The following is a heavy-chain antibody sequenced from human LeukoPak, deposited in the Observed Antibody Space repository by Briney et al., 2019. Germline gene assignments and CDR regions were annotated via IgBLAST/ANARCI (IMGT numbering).Heavy chain of an antibody. D-gene: IGHD3-10*01. V-gene: IGHV3-30-3*01. CDR2: ISYLGTDK. CDR1: GFTFDNYA. CDR3: ARDRYASGTYYNLFDY. Sequence: GGSLRLSCAASGFTFDNYAMHWVRQAPGKGLKWVAVISYLGTDKYYADSAKGRFTISRDKSKDTLYLQMNSLRVEDTAVYHCARDRYASGTYYNLFDYWGQGTLVPVSS. J-gene: IGHJ4*02.